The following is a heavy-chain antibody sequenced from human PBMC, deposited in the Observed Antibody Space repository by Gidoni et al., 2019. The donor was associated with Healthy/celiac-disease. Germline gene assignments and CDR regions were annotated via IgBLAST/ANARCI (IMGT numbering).Heavy chain of an antibody. D-gene: IGHD2-15*01. V-gene: IGHV4-34*01. CDR1: GGSFSGYY. CDR2: INHSGST. CDR3: ARALYCSGGSCYSGVYYYYYGMDV. Sequence: QVQLQQWGAGLLKPSETLSLTCAVYGGSFSGYYWSWIRQPPGKGLEWIGEINHSGSTNYNPSLKSRVTISVDTSKNQFSLKLSSVTAADTAVYYCARALYCSGGSCYSGVYYYYYGMDVWGQGTTVTVSS. J-gene: IGHJ6*02.